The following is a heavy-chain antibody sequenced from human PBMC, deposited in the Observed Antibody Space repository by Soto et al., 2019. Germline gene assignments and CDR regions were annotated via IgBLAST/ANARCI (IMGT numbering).Heavy chain of an antibody. CDR1: GYTFTSYD. D-gene: IGHD1-1*01. CDR2: MNPNTGNS. V-gene: IGHV1-8*01. Sequence: ASVKVSCKACGYTFTSYDIYWVRQATGQGLEWMGWMNPNTGNSAYAQKFQGRVTVTSDTSINTVHMELNSLRSEDTAVYYCARRAETNGWNGFGAAKYYFEFWGQGTLVTVSS. CDR3: ARRAETNGWNGFGAAKYYFEF. J-gene: IGHJ4*02.